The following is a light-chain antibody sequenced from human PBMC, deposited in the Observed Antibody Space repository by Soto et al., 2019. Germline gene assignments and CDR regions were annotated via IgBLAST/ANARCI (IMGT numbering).Light chain of an antibody. Sequence: MQMTQSPSTLSGSLGDRVTITFRASQTISSWLAWYQQKPGKAPKLLIYDASNLETGVPSKFSGSGSGTDFTFTISSLQPEDIATYYCQQYDNLPITFGQGTRLEIK. CDR2: DAS. CDR1: QTISSW. J-gene: IGKJ5*01. CDR3: QQYDNLPIT. V-gene: IGKV1-33*01.